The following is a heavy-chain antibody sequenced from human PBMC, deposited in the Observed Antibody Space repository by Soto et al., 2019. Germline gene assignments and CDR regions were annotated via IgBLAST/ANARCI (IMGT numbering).Heavy chain of an antibody. CDR1: GGTFSSYA. CDR3: ARELTGTTGKFDY. J-gene: IGHJ4*02. CDR2: IIPIFGTA. Sequence: QVQLVQSGAEVKKPGSSVKVSCKASGGTFSSYAISWVRQAPGQGLEWMGGIIPIFGTANYAQKLQGRVTITADESTSTAYMELNSLGSEDTAVYYCARELTGTTGKFDYWGQGTLVTVSS. D-gene: IGHD1-7*01. V-gene: IGHV1-69*01.